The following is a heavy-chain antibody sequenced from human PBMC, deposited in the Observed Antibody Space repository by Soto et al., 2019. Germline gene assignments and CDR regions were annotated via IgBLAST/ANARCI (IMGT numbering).Heavy chain of an antibody. V-gene: IGHV3-21*01. Sequence: EVQLVESGGGLVKPGGSLRLSCAPSGFTFSSYSMNWVRQAPGKGLGWVSSISSSSSYIYYADSMKGRFTISRDNAKNSLYLQMNSLRAEDTGVYYCARVSGSSRMYYFDYWGQGTLVTVSS. CDR3: ARVSGSSRMYYFDY. D-gene: IGHD6-19*01. J-gene: IGHJ4*02. CDR1: GFTFSSYS. CDR2: ISSSSSYI.